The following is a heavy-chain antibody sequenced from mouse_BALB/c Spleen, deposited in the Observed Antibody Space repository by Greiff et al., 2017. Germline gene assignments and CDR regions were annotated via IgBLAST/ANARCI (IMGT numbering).Heavy chain of an antibody. V-gene: IGHV5-6-5*01. CDR2: ISSGGST. D-gene: IGHD1-1*01. Sequence: EVQLVESGGGLVKPGGSLKLSCAASGFTFSSYAMSWVRQTPEKRLEWVASISSGGSTYYPDSVKGRFTISRDNARNILYLQMSSLRSEDTAMYYCARAGYYYGSSGFAYWGQGTLVTVSA. J-gene: IGHJ3*01. CDR3: ARAGYYYGSSGFAY. CDR1: GFTFSSYA.